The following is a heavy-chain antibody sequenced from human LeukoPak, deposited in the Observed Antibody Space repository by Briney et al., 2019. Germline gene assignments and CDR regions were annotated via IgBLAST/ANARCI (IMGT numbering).Heavy chain of an antibody. V-gene: IGHV4-59*01. CDR1: GGSMSSFY. CDR3: ARGFSEEGWFDP. J-gene: IGHJ5*02. CDR2: MYYRGRT. Sequence: SETLSLTCTVSGGSMSSFYWSWIRQPLGKGLEWIGYMYYRGRTNYNPSLKSRVTISVDASKNLISLNLTSVTAADTAVYYCARGFSEEGWFDPWGPGTLVTVSS.